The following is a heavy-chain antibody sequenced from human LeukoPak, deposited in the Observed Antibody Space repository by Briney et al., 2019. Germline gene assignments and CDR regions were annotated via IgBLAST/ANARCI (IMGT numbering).Heavy chain of an antibody. Sequence: GGSLRLSCAASGFTFDDYAMHWVRQAPGKGLEWVSGISWNSGSIGYADSVKGRFTISRDNAKNSLYLQMNSLRAEDTALYYCAKDFGSSPRAFDIWGQGTMVTVSS. CDR1: GFTFDDYA. CDR3: AKDFGSSPRAFDI. J-gene: IGHJ3*02. V-gene: IGHV3-9*01. D-gene: IGHD6-13*01. CDR2: ISWNSGSI.